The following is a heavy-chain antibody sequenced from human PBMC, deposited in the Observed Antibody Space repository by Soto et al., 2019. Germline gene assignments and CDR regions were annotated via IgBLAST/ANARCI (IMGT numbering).Heavy chain of an antibody. CDR3: ARGNGIASRPADY. J-gene: IGHJ4*02. D-gene: IGHD6-13*01. CDR2: INQSGIT. CDR1: AASLNSSNW. Sequence: PSETLSLTCNVSAASLNSSNWWSWIRQPPGKGLEWVGEINQSGITNYNPSLKSRVTISEDASKNQFSLKLSSVTAADTAVYYCARGNGIASRPADYWGQGTLVTVSS. V-gene: IGHV4-4*02.